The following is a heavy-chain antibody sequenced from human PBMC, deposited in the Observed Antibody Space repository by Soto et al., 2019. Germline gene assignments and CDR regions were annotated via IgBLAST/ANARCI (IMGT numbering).Heavy chain of an antibody. D-gene: IGHD1-26*01. CDR2: TRNKANSYTT. J-gene: IGHJ5*02. CDR3: ARDTGATIPYNWFDP. Sequence: GGSLRLSCAASGFTFSDHYMDWVRQAPGKGLEWVGRTRNKANSYTTEYAASVKGRFTISRDDSKNSLYLQMNSLKTEDTAVYYCARDTGATIPYNWFDPWGQGTLVTVSS. V-gene: IGHV3-72*01. CDR1: GFTFSDHY.